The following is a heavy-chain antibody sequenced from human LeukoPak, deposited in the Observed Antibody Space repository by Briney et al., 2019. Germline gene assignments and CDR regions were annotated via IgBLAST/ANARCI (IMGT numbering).Heavy chain of an antibody. D-gene: IGHD2-2*01. V-gene: IGHV4-59*01. CDR3: ARSLRYCSSTSCYSFDP. Sequence: SETLSLTCTVSGGSISSYYWSWIRQPPGKGLEWIGYIYYSGSTNYNPSLKSRVTISVDTSKNQFSPKLSSVTAADTAVYYCARSLRYCSSTSCYSFDPWGQGTLVTVSS. CDR1: GGSISSYY. CDR2: IYYSGST. J-gene: IGHJ5*02.